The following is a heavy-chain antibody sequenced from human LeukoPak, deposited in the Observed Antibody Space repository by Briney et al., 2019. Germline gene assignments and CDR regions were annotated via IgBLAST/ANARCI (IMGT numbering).Heavy chain of an antibody. Sequence: ASQTLSLTCAVSGGSISSGGYSWSWIRQPPGKGLEWIGYIYHSGSTYYNPSLKSRVTISVDTSKNQFSLKLSSVTAADTAVYYCARDRGAATYYDFWSGYYTANWFDPWGQGTLVTVSS. D-gene: IGHD3-3*01. CDR2: IYHSGST. V-gene: IGHV4-30-2*01. CDR1: GGSISSGGYS. J-gene: IGHJ5*02. CDR3: ARDRGAATYYDFWSGYYTANWFDP.